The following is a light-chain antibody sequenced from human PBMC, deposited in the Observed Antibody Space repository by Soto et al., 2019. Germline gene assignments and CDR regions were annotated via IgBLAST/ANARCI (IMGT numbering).Light chain of an antibody. CDR3: QLCNSSSDQGV. Sequence: SYELTQPPSVSVAPEKTATITCGGDNIGINAVHWYQQKPGQAPLLVVYYDNDRPSGIPERFSGSTSGNTATLTINRVEAGDEAGYYSQLCNSSSDQGVFAGGTKVTVL. CDR1: NIGINA. V-gene: IGLV3-21*04. CDR2: YDN. J-gene: IGLJ3*02.